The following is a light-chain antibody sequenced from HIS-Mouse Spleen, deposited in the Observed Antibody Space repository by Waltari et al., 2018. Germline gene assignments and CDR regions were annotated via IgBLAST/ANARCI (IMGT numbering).Light chain of an antibody. V-gene: IGLV5-37*01. CDR1: SDLNVGSYN. J-gene: IGLJ2*01. Sequence: QPVLTQPPSSSASPGESARLTCTLPSDLNVGSYNKYWYQQKPGSPPRYLLYYYSDSDKGQGSGVPSRFSGSKDASANTGILLISGLQSEDEADYYCMIWPSNAYVVFGGGTKLTVL. CDR3: MIWPSNAYVV. CDR2: YYSDSDK.